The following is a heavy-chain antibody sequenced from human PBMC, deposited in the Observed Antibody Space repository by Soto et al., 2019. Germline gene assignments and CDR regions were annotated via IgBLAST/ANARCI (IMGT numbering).Heavy chain of an antibody. D-gene: IGHD3-9*01. Sequence: GGSLRLSCAASGFTFSSYSMNWVRQAPGKGLEWVSSISSSSSYIYYADSVKGRFTISRDNAKNSLYLQMNSLRAEDTAVYYCARKLRYFDWSREGHFDYWGQGTLVTVSS. CDR2: ISSSSSYI. CDR3: ARKLRYFDWSREGHFDY. J-gene: IGHJ4*02. V-gene: IGHV3-21*01. CDR1: GFTFSSYS.